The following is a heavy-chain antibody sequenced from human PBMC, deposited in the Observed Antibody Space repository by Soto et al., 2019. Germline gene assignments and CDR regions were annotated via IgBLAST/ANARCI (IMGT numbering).Heavy chain of an antibody. D-gene: IGHD3-9*01. CDR3: AHIRPDILTGYYYFDY. J-gene: IGHJ4*02. CDR1: GFSLSTRGVG. Sequence: QITLKESGPTLVKPTQTLTLTCTFSGFSLSTRGVGVGWIRQPPGKALEWLALIYWNDDKRYSPSLKSRLTNTKDPSKNQVVLTMTNMDPVDTATYYCAHIRPDILTGYYYFDYWGQGTLVTVSS. CDR2: IYWNDDK. V-gene: IGHV2-5*01.